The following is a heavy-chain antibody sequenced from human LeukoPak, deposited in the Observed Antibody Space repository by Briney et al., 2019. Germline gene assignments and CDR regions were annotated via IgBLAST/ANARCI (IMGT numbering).Heavy chain of an antibody. D-gene: IGHD1-26*01. CDR3: ARDQGVVGATSYYYYYMDV. V-gene: IGHV4-59*01. CDR2: IYYSGST. Sequence: SETLSLTCTVPGGSISSYYWSWIRQPPGKGLEWIGYIYYSGSTNYNPSLKSRVTISVDTSKNQFSLKLSSVTAADTAVYYCARDQGVVGATSYYYYYMDVWGKGTTVTVSS. CDR1: GGSISSYY. J-gene: IGHJ6*03.